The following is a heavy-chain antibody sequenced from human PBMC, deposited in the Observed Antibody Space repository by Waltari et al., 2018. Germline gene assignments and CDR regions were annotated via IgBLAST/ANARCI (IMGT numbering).Heavy chain of an antibody. CDR1: GYSISSGYY. V-gene: IGHV4-38-2*01. CDR2: TYHSGST. CDR3: ARIQWAAGTYVDY. Sequence: QVQLQESGPGLVKPSETLSLTCAVSGYSISSGYYWGWIRQPPGKGLEWIGSTYHSGSTYYNPALKSRVTISVDTSKNQFSLKLSSVTAADTAVYYCARIQWAAGTYVDYWGQGTLVTVSS. D-gene: IGHD6-13*01. J-gene: IGHJ4*02.